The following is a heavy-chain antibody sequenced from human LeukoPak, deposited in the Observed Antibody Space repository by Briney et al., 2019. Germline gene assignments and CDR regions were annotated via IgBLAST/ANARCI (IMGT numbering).Heavy chain of an antibody. CDR1: GYTFTGYY. V-gene: IGHV1-2*02. D-gene: IGHD3-16*01. CDR3: ARDFLGEAAATFDY. CDR2: INPNSGGT. J-gene: IGHJ4*02. Sequence: ASVKVSCKASGYTFTGYYMHWVRQAPGQGLEWMGWINPNSGGTNYAQKFQGRVTMTRDTSISTAYMELSRPRSDDTAVYYCARDFLGEAAATFDYWGQGTLVTVSS.